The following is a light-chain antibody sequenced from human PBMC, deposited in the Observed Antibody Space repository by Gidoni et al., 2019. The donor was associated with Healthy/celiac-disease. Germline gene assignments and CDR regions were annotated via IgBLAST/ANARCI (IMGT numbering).Light chain of an antibody. CDR1: QSVSSN. V-gene: IGKV3-15*01. J-gene: IGKJ3*01. CDR3: QQYNNWPPGT. CDR2: GAS. Sequence: EIVMTQSPATLSLSPGERATLSCRASQSVSSNLAWYQQKPGQAPRLLIYGASTRATGIPARFSGSWSGTEFTLTISSLQSEDFAVYYCQQYNNWPPGTFGPGTKVDIK.